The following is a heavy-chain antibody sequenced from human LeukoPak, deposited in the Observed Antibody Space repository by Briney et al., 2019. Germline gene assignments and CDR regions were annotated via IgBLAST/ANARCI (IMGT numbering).Heavy chain of an antibody. V-gene: IGHV4-30-4*01. CDR1: GGSISSGDYY. J-gene: IGHJ6*02. Sequence: SQTLSLTCTVSGGSISSGDYYWSWIRHPPGKGLEWIGYIYYSGSTYYNPSLKSRVTISVDTSKNQFSLKLSSVTAADTAVYYCARDGPVLLWFGELYYGMDVWGQGTTVTVSS. D-gene: IGHD3-10*01. CDR2: IYYSGST. CDR3: ARDGPVLLWFGELYYGMDV.